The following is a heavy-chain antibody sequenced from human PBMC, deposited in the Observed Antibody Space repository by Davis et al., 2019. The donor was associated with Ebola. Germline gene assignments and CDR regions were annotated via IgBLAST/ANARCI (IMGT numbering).Heavy chain of an antibody. D-gene: IGHD3-22*01. Sequence: SETLSLTCTVSGGSISSSSYYWGWIRQPPGKGLEWIGGIYYSGSTDYNPSLKSRVTISVDTSKNQFSLRLTSVTAADTAMYYCARDYYDSNGYLYYFDSWGQGTLVTVSS. CDR1: GGSISSSSYY. V-gene: IGHV4-39*07. J-gene: IGHJ4*02. CDR2: IYYSGST. CDR3: ARDYYDSNGYLYYFDS.